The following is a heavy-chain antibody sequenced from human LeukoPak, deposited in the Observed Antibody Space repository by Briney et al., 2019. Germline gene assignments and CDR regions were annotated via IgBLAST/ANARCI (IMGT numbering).Heavy chain of an antibody. Sequence: GGSLRLSCAASGFTFSSYEMSWVRQAPGKGLEWVGRIKSKTDGGTTDYAAPVKGRFTISRDDSKNTLYLQMNSLKTEDTAVYYCTTTPLRYFDWFGYWGQGTLVTVSS. CDR3: TTTPLRYFDWFGY. CDR2: IKSKTDGGTT. V-gene: IGHV3-15*01. CDR1: GFTFSSYE. J-gene: IGHJ4*02. D-gene: IGHD3-9*01.